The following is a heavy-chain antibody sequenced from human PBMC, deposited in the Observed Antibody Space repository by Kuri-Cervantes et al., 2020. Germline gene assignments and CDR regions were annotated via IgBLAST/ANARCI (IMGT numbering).Heavy chain of an antibody. CDR3: ARDQGGYCSSTSCPRREFDY. CDR2: ISSSSSYI. Sequence: GESLKISCAASGFTFSSYSMNWVRQAPGKGPEWVSSISSSSSYIYYADSVKGRFTISRDNAKNSLYLQMNSLRAEDTAVYYCARDQGGYCSSTSCPRREFDYWGQGTLVTVSS. D-gene: IGHD2-2*01. V-gene: IGHV3-21*01. J-gene: IGHJ4*02. CDR1: GFTFSSYS.